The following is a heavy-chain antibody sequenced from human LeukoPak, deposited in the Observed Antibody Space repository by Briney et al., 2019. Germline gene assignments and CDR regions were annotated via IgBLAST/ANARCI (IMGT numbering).Heavy chain of an antibody. CDR1: GGSISSSSYY. V-gene: IGHV4-39*07. D-gene: IGHD3-10*01. CDR2: IYYSGST. CDR3: ARGIWFGEESSYFQH. J-gene: IGHJ1*01. Sequence: PSETLSLTCTVSGGSISSSSYYWGWIRQPPGKGLEWIGSIYYSGSTYYNPSLKSRVTISVDTSKNQFSLKLSSVTVADTAVYYCARGIWFGEESSYFQHWGQGTLVTVSS.